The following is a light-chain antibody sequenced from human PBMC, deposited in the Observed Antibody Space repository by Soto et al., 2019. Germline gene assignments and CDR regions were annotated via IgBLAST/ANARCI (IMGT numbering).Light chain of an antibody. J-gene: IGKJ2*01. CDR1: QNVINKY. CDR3: QQYGSSPPYT. V-gene: IGKV3-20*01. Sequence: EVVLTQSPGTLSLSPGERATLSCMASQNVINKYLAWYQQKPGQAPRLLIFGSSDRATGIPDRFSGSGSGTDFTLTISRLEPEDFAVYYCQQYGSSPPYTFGQGTKLEI. CDR2: GSS.